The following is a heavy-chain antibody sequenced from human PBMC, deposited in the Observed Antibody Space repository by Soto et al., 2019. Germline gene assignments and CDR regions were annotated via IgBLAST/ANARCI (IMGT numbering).Heavy chain of an antibody. Sequence: QITLKESGPTLVKPTQTLTLTCTFSGFSLSGRGVGVGWIRQPPGRALEWLALIYWDDDKRYSPSLKSRLTITKDTSKNQVVLTMTNVDPVDTATYYCVLPTAIYYFDYWGQGTLVTVSS. CDR1: GFSLSGRGVG. CDR3: VLPTAIYYFDY. J-gene: IGHJ4*02. CDR2: IYWDDDK. D-gene: IGHD2-2*02. V-gene: IGHV2-5*02.